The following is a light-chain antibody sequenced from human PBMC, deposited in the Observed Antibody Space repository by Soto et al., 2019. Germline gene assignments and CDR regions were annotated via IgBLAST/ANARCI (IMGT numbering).Light chain of an antibody. J-gene: IGKJ2*01. Sequence: DIQMTQSPSTLSASVGDRVTITCRASQSISSWLAWYQQKPGTAPKLLIYKASSLQSGVPSRFSCSGSRTEFTLTISSLQPDDFATYYCQQYSTYPYTFGQGTKLEIK. CDR1: QSISSW. CDR2: KAS. V-gene: IGKV1-5*03. CDR3: QQYSTYPYT.